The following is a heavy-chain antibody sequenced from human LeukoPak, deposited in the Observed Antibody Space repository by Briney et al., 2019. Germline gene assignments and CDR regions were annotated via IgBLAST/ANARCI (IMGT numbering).Heavy chain of an antibody. V-gene: IGHV3-48*01. CDR2: ISSSSSTI. CDR1: GFTFSSYS. Sequence: GGSLRLSCAASGFTFSSYSMNWVRQAPGKGLEWVSYISSSSSTIYYADSVKGRFTISRDNAKNSLYLQMNSLRAEDTAVYYCARGAIMVRGVIPPYNWFDLWGQGTLVTVSS. CDR3: ARGAIMVRGVIPPYNWFDL. D-gene: IGHD3-10*01. J-gene: IGHJ5*02.